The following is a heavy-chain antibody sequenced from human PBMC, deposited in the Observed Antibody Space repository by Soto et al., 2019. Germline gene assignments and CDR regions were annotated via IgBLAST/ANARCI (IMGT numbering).Heavy chain of an antibody. V-gene: IGHV3-23*01. Sequence: VGSLRLPCVVSGLTVRNSAMNWVREAPGKGLEWVSGIRGGTAYYADSVQGRFIISTDNSKNALYLQMESLRPEDTAIYYCAQGSGYKYGSRFDFWGQGTRVTSPQ. CDR2: IRGGTA. CDR3: AQGSGYKYGSRFDF. CDR1: GLTVRNSA. D-gene: IGHD5-18*01. J-gene: IGHJ4*02.